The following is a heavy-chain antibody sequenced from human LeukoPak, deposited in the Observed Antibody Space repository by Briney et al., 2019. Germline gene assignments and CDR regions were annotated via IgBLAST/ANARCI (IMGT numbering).Heavy chain of an antibody. CDR3: ARDRGYSSSLTFDY. CDR1: GASLSVDPYY. J-gene: IGHJ4*02. V-gene: IGHV4-61*01. CDR2: IYYSGST. Sequence: SDTLSLTCTVSGASLSVDPYYWGWIRQPPGKGLEWIEYIYYSGSTNYNPSLKSRVTISVDTSKNQFSLKLSSVTAADTAVYYCARDRGYSSSLTFDYWGQGTLVTVSS. D-gene: IGHD6-6*01.